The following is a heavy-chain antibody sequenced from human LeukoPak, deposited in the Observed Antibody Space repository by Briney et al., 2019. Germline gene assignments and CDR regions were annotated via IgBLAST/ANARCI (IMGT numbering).Heavy chain of an antibody. Sequence: PGGSLRLSCAASGFTFSSYSMNWVRQAPGKGLEWVSSISSSSSYIYYADSVKGRFTISRDNAKNSLYLQMNSLRAEDTAVYYCARDRGLRYLDWLKPNPSRYYMDVWDKGTTVTVSS. CDR3: ARDRGLRYLDWLKPNPSRYYMDV. CDR1: GFTFSSYS. V-gene: IGHV3-21*01. D-gene: IGHD3-9*01. J-gene: IGHJ6*03. CDR2: ISSSSSYI.